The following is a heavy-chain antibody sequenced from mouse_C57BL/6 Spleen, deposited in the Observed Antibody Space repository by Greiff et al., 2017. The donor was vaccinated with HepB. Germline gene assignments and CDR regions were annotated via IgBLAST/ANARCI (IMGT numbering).Heavy chain of an antibody. CDR2: ISSGGDYI. CDR3: TRDGGYYYFDY. CDR1: GFTFSSYA. D-gene: IGHD2-3*01. J-gene: IGHJ2*01. V-gene: IGHV5-9-1*02. Sequence: EVQGVESGEGLVKPGGSLKLSCAASGFTFSSYAMSWVRQTPEKRLEWVAYISSGGDYIYYADTVKGRFTIARDNARNTLYLQMSSLKSEDTAMYYCTRDGGYYYFDYWGQGTTLTVSS.